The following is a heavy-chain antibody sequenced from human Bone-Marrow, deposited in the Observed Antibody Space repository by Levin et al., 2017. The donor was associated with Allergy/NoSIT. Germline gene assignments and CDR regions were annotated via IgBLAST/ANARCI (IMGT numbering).Heavy chain of an antibody. CDR3: ARGLVPTHFDS. CDR1: GYSFVDYG. V-gene: IGHV1-18*04. CDR2: INCYNGNT. J-gene: IGHJ4*02. Sequence: ASVKVSCKASGYSFVDYGISWVRQAPGQGLEWMGWINCYNGNTNSAQDLQGRVTMTTDTSTNTAYLELGSLTSDDTAVYFCARGLVPTHFDSWGQGTLVTVSS.